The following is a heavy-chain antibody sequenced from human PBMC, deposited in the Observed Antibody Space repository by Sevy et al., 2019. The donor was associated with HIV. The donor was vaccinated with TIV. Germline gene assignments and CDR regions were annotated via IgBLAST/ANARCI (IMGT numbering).Heavy chain of an antibody. D-gene: IGHD2-15*01. Sequence: ASVKVSYKASGYTFTSYGISWVRQAPGQGLEWMGWISAYNGNTNYAQKLQGRVTMTTDTSTSTAYMELRSLRSDDTAVYYCARGAQYCSGGSCYPIAPAGMDVWGQGTTVTVSS. CDR3: ARGAQYCSGGSCYPIAPAGMDV. J-gene: IGHJ6*02. V-gene: IGHV1-18*01. CDR1: GYTFTSYG. CDR2: ISAYNGNT.